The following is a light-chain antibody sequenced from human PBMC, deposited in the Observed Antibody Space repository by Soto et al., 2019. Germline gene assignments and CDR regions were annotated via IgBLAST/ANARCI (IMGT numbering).Light chain of an antibody. CDR2: GIS. Sequence: ESVLTQSPGTLSLSPGERATLSCRASQSVTNRYFAWYQQRPGQAPRLLIYGISNSATGIPDRFSGSGSGTDFTLTISRLEPEDFVVYYCQQYSTLPPTFGQGTKLEV. CDR3: QQYSTLPPT. V-gene: IGKV3-20*01. J-gene: IGKJ2*01. CDR1: QSVTNRY.